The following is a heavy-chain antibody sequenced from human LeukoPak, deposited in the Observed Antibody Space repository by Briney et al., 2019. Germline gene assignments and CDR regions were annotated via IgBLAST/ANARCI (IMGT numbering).Heavy chain of an antibody. V-gene: IGHV1-24*01. J-gene: IGHJ4*02. Sequence: ASVKVSCKVSGYTLTELSMHWVPQAPTKGLEGVGGFDPEDGETIYAQKFQGRVTMTEETSTDTAYMELSSLSSEDTAVYYWATDETYVDTAMLDSSYWGQGTLVTVSS. CDR1: GYTLTELS. CDR3: ATDETYVDTAMLDSSY. CDR2: FDPEDGET. D-gene: IGHD5-18*01.